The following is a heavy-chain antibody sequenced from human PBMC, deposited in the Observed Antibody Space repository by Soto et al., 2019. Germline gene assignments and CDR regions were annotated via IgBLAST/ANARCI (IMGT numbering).Heavy chain of an antibody. D-gene: IGHD3-16*01. CDR3: ARGLGRYFDL. Sequence: PSETLSLTCTVSGDSFGNFYWSWIRQPAGKGLESIGRLSTSGRTNYSPSLQSRVTMSLDTSKNRFSLRLTSVSAADTAVYFCARGLGRYFDLWGRGTLVHRLL. CDR1: GDSFGNFY. J-gene: IGHJ2*01. CDR2: LSTSGRT. V-gene: IGHV4-4*07.